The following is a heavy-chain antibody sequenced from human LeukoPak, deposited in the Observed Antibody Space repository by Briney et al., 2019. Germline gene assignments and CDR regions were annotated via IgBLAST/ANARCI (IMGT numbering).Heavy chain of an antibody. D-gene: IGHD6-13*01. CDR1: GGSFSGYY. CDR2: INHSGST. J-gene: IGHJ5*02. V-gene: IGHV4-34*01. Sequence: SETLSLTCAVYGGSFSGYYWSWIRQPPGKGLEWIGEINHSGSTNYNPSLKSRVTISVDTSKNQFSLKLSSVTAADTAVYYCARSSWYLGGDKGGGWFDPWGQGTLVTVSS. CDR3: ARSSWYLGGDKGGGWFDP.